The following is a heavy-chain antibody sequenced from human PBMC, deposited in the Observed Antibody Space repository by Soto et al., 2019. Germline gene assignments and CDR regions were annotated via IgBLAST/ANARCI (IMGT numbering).Heavy chain of an antibody. CDR1: GFTFSSYG. J-gene: IGHJ6*02. V-gene: IGHV3-30*02. Sequence: PGGSLRLSCAASGFTFSSYGMHWVRQAPGKGLEWVAVISYDGSNKYYADSVKGRFTISRDNSKNTLYLQMNSLRAEDTAVYYCAKVRDLRQTYYYYGMDVWGQGTTVTVSS. CDR2: ISYDGSNK. D-gene: IGHD3-10*01. CDR3: AKVRDLRQTYYYYGMDV.